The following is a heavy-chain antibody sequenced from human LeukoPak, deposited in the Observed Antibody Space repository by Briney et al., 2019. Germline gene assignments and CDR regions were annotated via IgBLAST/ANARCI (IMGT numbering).Heavy chain of an antibody. CDR1: GGTFSSYA. D-gene: IGHD5-12*01. CDR3: ARADSGYDEPYYYMDV. V-gene: IGHV1-69*05. CDR2: IIPILGTA. Sequence: SVKVSCKASGGTFSSYAISWVRQAPGQGLEWMGGIIPILGTANYAQKFQGRVTITTDESTSTAYMELSSLRSEDTAVYYCARADSGYDEPYYYMDVWGKGTTVTVSS. J-gene: IGHJ6*03.